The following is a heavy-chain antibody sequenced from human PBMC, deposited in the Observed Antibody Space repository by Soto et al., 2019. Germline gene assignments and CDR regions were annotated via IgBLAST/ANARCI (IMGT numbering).Heavy chain of an antibody. CDR3: ARVAYCGGDCYRGFDP. Sequence: QLQLQESGSGLVKPSQTLSLTCAVSGGSISSGGYSWSWIRQPPGKGLEWIGYIYHSGSTYYNPSLNGRVTISSDRSKSQFSLKLSSVTAADTAVYYCARVAYCGGDCYRGFDPWGQGTLVTVSS. D-gene: IGHD2-21*02. V-gene: IGHV4-30-2*01. CDR2: IYHSGST. CDR1: GGSISSGGYS. J-gene: IGHJ5*02.